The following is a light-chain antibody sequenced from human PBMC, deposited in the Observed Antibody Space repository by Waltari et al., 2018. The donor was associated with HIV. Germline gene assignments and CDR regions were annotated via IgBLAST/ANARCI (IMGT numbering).Light chain of an antibody. CDR3: QQYNNYLFT. V-gene: IGKV1-5*03. J-gene: IGKJ3*01. CDR1: QSTSRW. CDR2: RVS. Sequence: DIQMTQSPSTLSASVGDRVTITCRASQSTSRWLDWYQQKPGKAPKLLISRVSNLESGVPSRFSGSGSGTEFTLTISSLQPDDFAVYYCQQYNNYLFTFGPGTKVDIK.